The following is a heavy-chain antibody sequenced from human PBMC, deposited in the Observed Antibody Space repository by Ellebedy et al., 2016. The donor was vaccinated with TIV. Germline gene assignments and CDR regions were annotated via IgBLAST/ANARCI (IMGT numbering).Heavy chain of an antibody. V-gene: IGHV4-34*01. CDR2: INHSGST. D-gene: IGHD4-17*01. CDR1: GGSFSGYY. Sequence: SETLSLXXAVYGGSFSGYYWSWIRQPPGKGLEWIGEINHSGSTNCSPSLKSRLTMSVDTSKNQFSLKLSSVTAADTAVYYCARRPGLTVTTTPFDYWGQGTLVTVSS. J-gene: IGHJ4*02. CDR3: ARRPGLTVTTTPFDY.